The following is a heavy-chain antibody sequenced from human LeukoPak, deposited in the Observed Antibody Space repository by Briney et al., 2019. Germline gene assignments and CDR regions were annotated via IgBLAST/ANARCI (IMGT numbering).Heavy chain of an antibody. V-gene: IGHV7-4-1*02. D-gene: IGHD3-22*01. Sequence: ASVKVSCKASGYTFTSYDINWVRQAPGQGLEWMGWINTNTGNPTYAQGFTGRFVFSLDTSVSTAYLQISSLKAEDTAVYYCARESSYYYDSSGSDYWGQGTLVTVSS. J-gene: IGHJ4*02. CDR1: GYTFTSYD. CDR2: INTNTGNP. CDR3: ARESSYYYDSSGSDY.